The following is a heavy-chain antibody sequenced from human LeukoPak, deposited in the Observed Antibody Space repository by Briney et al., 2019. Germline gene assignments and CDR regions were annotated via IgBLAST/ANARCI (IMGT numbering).Heavy chain of an antibody. D-gene: IGHD6-13*01. J-gene: IGHJ6*02. V-gene: IGHV3-15*01. CDR2: IKSKTDGGTT. CDR1: GFTFSNAW. CDR3: APGIAEPDYYYFYGMAV. Sequence: GGSLRLSCAASGFTFSNAWMTWVRQAPGKGLEWVGRIKSKTDGGTTDYAAPVKGRFTISRDDSKNTLYLQVNNLKSEDTAVYFCAPGIAEPDYYYFYGMAVWGQGTTVTVSS.